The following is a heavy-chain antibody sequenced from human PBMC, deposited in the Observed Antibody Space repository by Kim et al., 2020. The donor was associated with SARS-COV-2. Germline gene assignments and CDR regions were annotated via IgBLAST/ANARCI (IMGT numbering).Heavy chain of an antibody. CDR1: GGSISSYY. J-gene: IGHJ4*02. D-gene: IGHD5-18*01. Sequence: SETLSLTCTVSGGSISSYYWSWIRQPPGKGLEWIGYIYYSGSTNYNPSLKSRVTISVDTSKNQFSLRLSSVTAADTAVYYCARFGYSYGYFGYWGQGTLVTVSS. CDR2: IYYSGST. V-gene: IGHV4-59*01. CDR3: ARFGYSYGYFGY.